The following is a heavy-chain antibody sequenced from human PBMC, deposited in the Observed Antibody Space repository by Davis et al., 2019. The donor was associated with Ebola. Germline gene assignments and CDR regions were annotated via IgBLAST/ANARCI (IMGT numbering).Heavy chain of an antibody. CDR2: IYWDDDK. CDR1: GFSLSTSGVG. D-gene: IGHD4-11*01. Sequence: SGPTLVKPTQTLTLTCTFSGFSLSTSGVGVGWIRQPPGKALEWLALIYWDDDKRYSPSLKSRLTITKDTSKNQVVLTMTNMDPVDTATYYCAHRLWPTVKGWGWFDPWGQGTLVTVSS. V-gene: IGHV2-5*02. J-gene: IGHJ5*02. CDR3: AHRLWPTVKGWGWFDP.